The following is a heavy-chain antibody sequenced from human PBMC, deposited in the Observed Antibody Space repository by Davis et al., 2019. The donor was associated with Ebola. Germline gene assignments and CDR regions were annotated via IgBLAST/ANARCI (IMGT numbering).Heavy chain of an antibody. D-gene: IGHD2-21*02. V-gene: IGHV1-3*01. CDR1: GYIFTTYA. CDR3: ARDRRVVVTATHSIIYYGMDV. J-gene: IGHJ6*02. CDR2: INAGNGDT. Sequence: ASVQVSCKASGYIFTTYAIHWVRQAAGQRLEWMGWINAGNGDTKSSQKFQGRVTITRDTSASTAYMELSSLRSEDTAVYYCARDRRVVVTATHSIIYYGMDVWGQGTTVTVSS.